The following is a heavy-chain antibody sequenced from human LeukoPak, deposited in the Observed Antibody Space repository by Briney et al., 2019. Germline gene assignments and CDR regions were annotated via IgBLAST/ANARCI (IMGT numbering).Heavy chain of an antibody. D-gene: IGHD2-15*01. V-gene: IGHV1-46*01. J-gene: IGHJ4*02. Sequence: GASVKVSCKACGYTFSNYYLNWVRQAPGQGLEWMGIVNPRDGSTSYAQKFRGRVTMTRDTSTTTVYMELDSLRSEDTAVYFCGRGREYGGYQEYYFDSWGQGTLVSVSS. CDR1: GYTFSNYY. CDR2: VNPRDGST. CDR3: GRGREYGGYQEYYFDS.